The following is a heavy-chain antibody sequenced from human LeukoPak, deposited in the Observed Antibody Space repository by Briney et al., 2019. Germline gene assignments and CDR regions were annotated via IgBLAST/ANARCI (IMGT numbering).Heavy chain of an antibody. Sequence: ESGPTLVKPTQTLTLTCSFSGFSLSTSGMCVSWIRQPPGKALEWLARIDWDDDKFYSTSLKTRLTISKDTSKNQVVLTMTNMDPVDTATYYCARMVRVTKGSYYFDYWGQGTLVTVSS. CDR3: ARMVRVTKGSYYFDY. CDR2: IDWDDDK. D-gene: IGHD4-17*01. V-gene: IGHV2-70*17. J-gene: IGHJ4*02. CDR1: GFSLSTSGMC.